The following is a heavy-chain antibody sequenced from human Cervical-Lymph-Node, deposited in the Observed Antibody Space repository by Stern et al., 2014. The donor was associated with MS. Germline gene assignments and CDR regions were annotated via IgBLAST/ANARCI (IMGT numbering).Heavy chain of an antibody. CDR3: ARGPNEHWGGHYHSNGLDV. CDR1: GYAFNSYY. J-gene: IGHJ6*02. CDR2: INPNSGGT. D-gene: IGHD7-27*01. Sequence: VQLVESGAEVKKPGASVTVSCTASGYAFNSYYLHWVRQAPGQGLEWMGWINPNSGGTAYAPRFHGRVSMTRDTSIITAYMELTGLTSDDTAVYYCARGPNEHWGGHYHSNGLDVWCLGTTVTVSS. V-gene: IGHV1-2*02.